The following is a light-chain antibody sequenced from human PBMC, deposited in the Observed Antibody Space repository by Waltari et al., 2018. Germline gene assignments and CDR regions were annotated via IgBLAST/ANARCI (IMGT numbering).Light chain of an antibody. Sequence: QSALTQPASVSGSPGQSITISCTGTSSDVGSYNLVSWYQQHPGKAPKLMIYEGSKRPSGVSNRFSGSKSGNTAALTISGLQAEDEADYYCFSYTAGSTWVFGGGTKLTVL. CDR3: FSYTAGSTWV. J-gene: IGLJ3*02. V-gene: IGLV2-23*01. CDR2: EGS. CDR1: SSDVGSYNL.